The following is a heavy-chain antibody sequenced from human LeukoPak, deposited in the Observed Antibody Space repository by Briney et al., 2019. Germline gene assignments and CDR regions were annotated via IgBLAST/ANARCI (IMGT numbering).Heavy chain of an antibody. Sequence: GGSLRLSCAASGFTFSSYAMSWVRQAPGKGLEWVSAISGSGGSTYYADSVKGRFTISRDNSKNTLYLQMNSLRAEDTAVYYCARVRCSGCSCYPFFDFDYWGQGTLVTVSS. CDR3: ARVRCSGCSCYPFFDFDY. V-gene: IGHV3-23*01. CDR1: GFTFSSYA. D-gene: IGHD2-15*01. CDR2: ISGSGGST. J-gene: IGHJ4*02.